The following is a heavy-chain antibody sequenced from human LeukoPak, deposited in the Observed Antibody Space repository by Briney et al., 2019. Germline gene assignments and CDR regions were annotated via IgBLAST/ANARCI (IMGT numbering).Heavy chain of an antibody. CDR2: IYSGGST. Sequence: PGGSLRLSCAASGFTVSINYMSWVRQAPGKGLEWVSVIYSGGSTYYADSVKGRFTISRDNSKNTLYLQMNSLRDEDTAVYYCAKDSSGYSGFDGWGQGTLVTVSS. CDR1: GFTVSINY. J-gene: IGHJ4*02. V-gene: IGHV3-66*01. CDR3: AKDSSGYSGFDG. D-gene: IGHD3-22*01.